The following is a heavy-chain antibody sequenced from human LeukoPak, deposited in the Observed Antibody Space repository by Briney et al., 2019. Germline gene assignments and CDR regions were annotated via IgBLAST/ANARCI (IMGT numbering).Heavy chain of an antibody. V-gene: IGHV1-69*13. CDR1: GGTFSSYA. CDR2: IIPIFGTA. CDR3: ARVRTMIVASPQYYGMDV. J-gene: IGHJ6*02. D-gene: IGHD3-22*01. Sequence: EASVKVSCKASGGTFSSYAISWVRQAPGQGLEWMGGIIPIFGTANYAQKFQGRVTITADESTSTAYMELSSLRSEDTAVYYCARVRTMIVASPQYYGMDVWGQGTTVTVSS.